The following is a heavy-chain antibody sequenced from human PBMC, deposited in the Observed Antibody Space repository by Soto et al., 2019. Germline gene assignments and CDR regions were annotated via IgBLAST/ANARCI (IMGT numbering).Heavy chain of an antibody. D-gene: IGHD1-26*01. Sequence: GASVKVSCKASGLTFTSSAVQWLRQARGQRLEWIGWIVVGSGNTNYAQKFQERVTITRDMSTSTAYMELSSLRSEDTAVYYCAADRKYSGSYYGTYYYYYGMDVWGQGTTVTVSS. J-gene: IGHJ6*02. CDR1: GLTFTSSA. CDR3: AADRKYSGSYYGTYYYYYGMDV. CDR2: IVVGSGNT. V-gene: IGHV1-58*01.